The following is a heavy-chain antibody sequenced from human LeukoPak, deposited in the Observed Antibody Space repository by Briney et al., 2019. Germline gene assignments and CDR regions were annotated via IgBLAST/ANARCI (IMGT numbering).Heavy chain of an antibody. D-gene: IGHD3-10*01. J-gene: IGHJ6*03. V-gene: IGHV1-18*01. CDR2: ISAYNGNT. CDR1: GYTFTSYG. CDR3: ARGVIKFNYYYYYMDV. Sequence: ASVKVSCKASGYTFTSYGISWVRQAPGQGLEWMGWISAYNGNTNYAQKLQGRVTMTTDTSTSTAYMELRSLRSDDTAVYYCARGVIKFNYYYYYMDVWGKGTTVTISS.